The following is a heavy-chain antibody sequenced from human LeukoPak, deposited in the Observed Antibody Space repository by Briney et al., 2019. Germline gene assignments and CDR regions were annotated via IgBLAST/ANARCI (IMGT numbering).Heavy chain of an antibody. Sequence: ASVKVSCKASGYTFTSYYIHWVRQAPGQGLEWMGIINPSAGSTSYAQKFQGRVTMTRDTSTSTLYMELSSLRSEDTAVYYCARPTRPRDNTAIFDYWGQGALVTVSP. D-gene: IGHD1-1*01. V-gene: IGHV1-46*03. J-gene: IGHJ4*02. CDR1: GYTFTSYY. CDR2: INPSAGST. CDR3: ARPTRPRDNTAIFDY.